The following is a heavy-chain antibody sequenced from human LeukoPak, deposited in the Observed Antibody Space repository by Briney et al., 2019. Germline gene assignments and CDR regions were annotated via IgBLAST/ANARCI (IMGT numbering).Heavy chain of an antibody. CDR2: ISSSGSTR. Sequence: PGGSLRLSCVASGFTFSSFDVNWVRQAPGNGLEWVSYISSSGSTRYYADSVNGRSTISRDNARNSLYLQMDSLRAEDTAVYYCASLLVEPTTYFDYWGQGTLVTVSS. CDR1: GFTFSSFD. CDR3: ASLLVEPTTYFDY. D-gene: IGHD1-26*01. V-gene: IGHV3-48*03. J-gene: IGHJ4*02.